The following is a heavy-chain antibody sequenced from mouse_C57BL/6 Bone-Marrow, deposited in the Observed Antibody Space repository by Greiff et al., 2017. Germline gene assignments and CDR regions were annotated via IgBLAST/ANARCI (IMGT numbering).Heavy chain of an antibody. V-gene: IGHV1-26*01. Sequence: EVQLQQSGPELVKPGASVKISCKASGYTFTDYYMNWVKQSHGKSLEWIGDINPNNGGTSYNQKFKGKATLTVDKSSSTAYMELRSLTSEDSAVYYCARKGSRGSSPYWYFDVWGTGTTVTVSS. D-gene: IGHD1-1*01. CDR2: INPNNGGT. J-gene: IGHJ1*03. CDR3: ARKGSRGSSPYWYFDV. CDR1: GYTFTDYY.